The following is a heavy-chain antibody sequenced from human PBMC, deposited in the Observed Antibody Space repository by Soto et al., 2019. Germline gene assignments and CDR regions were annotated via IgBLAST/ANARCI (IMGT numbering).Heavy chain of an antibody. CDR1: GFSLSTSGLG. J-gene: IGHJ1*01. CDR3: AHSPEGASWVRGTGRYFLH. V-gene: IGHV2-5*02. D-gene: IGHD3-10*01. CDR2: IYWDDDK. Sequence: QITLKESGPTLVKPTQTLTLTCTFSGFSLSTSGLGVAWIRQPPGKALEWLALIYWDDDKRYSPSLKSRLTISKDTSKNQVVLTMTNMEPVDTATEYCAHSPEGASWVRGTGRYFLHWGQGTQVTVSS.